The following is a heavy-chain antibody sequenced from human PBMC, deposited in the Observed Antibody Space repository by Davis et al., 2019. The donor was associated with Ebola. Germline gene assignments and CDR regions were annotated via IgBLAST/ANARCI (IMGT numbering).Heavy chain of an antibody. CDR1: GGTFSSYT. CDR2: VTPNLNIT. D-gene: IGHD5-12*01. Sequence: SVKVSCKASGGTFSSYTFSWVRQAPGEGLEWMGRVTPNLNITHYSQKFQGRVSITADTFTNTVYMELGMLRSDDTAIYYCTTPGGQDSGYDVFDIWGQGTMVTVSS. V-gene: IGHV1-69*02. CDR3: TTPGGQDSGYDVFDI. J-gene: IGHJ3*02.